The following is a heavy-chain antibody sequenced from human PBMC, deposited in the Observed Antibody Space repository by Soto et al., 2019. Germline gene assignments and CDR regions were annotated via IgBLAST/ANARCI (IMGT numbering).Heavy chain of an antibody. V-gene: IGHV3-48*02. D-gene: IGHD3-3*02. CDR2: INGRDGAI. J-gene: IGHJ4*02. CDR1: GFSFSVYS. CDR3: ARDHLWAFDY. Sequence: GGSLRLSCAASGFSFSVYSMNWIRQAPGKGLEWVSYINGRDGAINYVDSVKGRFTISIDIAKNSLYLQMNSLRDEDTAVYFCARDHLWAFDYWGQGVLVTVSS.